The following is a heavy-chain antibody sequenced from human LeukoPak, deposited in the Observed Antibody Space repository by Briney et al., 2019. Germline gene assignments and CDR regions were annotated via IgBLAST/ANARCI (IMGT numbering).Heavy chain of an antibody. V-gene: IGHV4-59*01. CDR2: IYYSGST. D-gene: IGHD3-22*01. J-gene: IGHJ5*02. CDR3: ARKIVVVDNWFDP. CDR1: DGSISSYY. Sequence: SETLSLTCTVSDGSISSYYWSWIRQPPGKGLEWIGYIYYSGSTNYNPSLKSRVTISVDTSKNQFSLKLSSVTAADTAVYYCARKIVVVDNWFDPWGQGTLVTVSS.